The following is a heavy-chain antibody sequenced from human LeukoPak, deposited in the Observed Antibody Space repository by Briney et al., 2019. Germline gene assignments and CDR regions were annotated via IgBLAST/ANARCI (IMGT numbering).Heavy chain of an antibody. CDR3: ASYGPQVRFFEWATDSFDI. V-gene: IGHV1-24*01. CDR2: LDPEDDEI. D-gene: IGHD3-3*01. Sequence: ASVKVSCRVSGYTLNEIATHLVRQAPGKGLEWVGGLDPEDDEIVFAQNFQGRVTMSEDISADTAYMELTSLKFEDTAVYYCASYGPQVRFFEWATDSFDIWGQGTTVIVSA. CDR1: GYTLNEIA. J-gene: IGHJ3*02.